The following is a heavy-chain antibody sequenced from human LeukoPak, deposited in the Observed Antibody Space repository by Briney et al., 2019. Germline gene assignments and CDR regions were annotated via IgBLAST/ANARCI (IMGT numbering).Heavy chain of an antibody. J-gene: IGHJ2*01. CDR2: LTGSGHSI. CDR1: GFIFSNYA. D-gene: IGHD3-16*01. CDR3: AREGHLGKYFDL. Sequence: GGSLRLSCAASGFIFSNYAMSWVRQAPGKGLEWVSALTGSGHSIYYADSVKGRFTISRDNSKNTLYLKMNSLRAEDTAVYYCAREGHLGKYFDLWGRGTQVTVSS. V-gene: IGHV3-23*01.